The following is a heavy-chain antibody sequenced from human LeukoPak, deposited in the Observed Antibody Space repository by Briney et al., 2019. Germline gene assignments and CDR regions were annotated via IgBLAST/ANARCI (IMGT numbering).Heavy chain of an antibody. J-gene: IGHJ1*01. D-gene: IGHD6-19*01. CDR2: ISHSGSTI. Sequence: TGGSLRLSCAASGFTFSNYEMNWVRQAPGKGLEWVSYISHSGSTIYYADSVKGRFTISRDNAKNSLYLQMNSLRAEDTAVYYCTRQEQWLVRVYFQHWGQGTLVTVSS. CDR3: TRQEQWLVRVYFQH. CDR1: GFTFSNYE. V-gene: IGHV3-48*03.